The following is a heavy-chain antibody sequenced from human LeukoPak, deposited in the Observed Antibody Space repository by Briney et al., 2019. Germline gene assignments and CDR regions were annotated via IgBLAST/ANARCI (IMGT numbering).Heavy chain of an antibody. V-gene: IGHV4-31*03. CDR3: ARGRLQLRSYGMDV. CDR2: IYYTGST. J-gene: IGHJ6*02. D-gene: IGHD5-24*01. CDR1: GGSINSGAYY. Sequence: PSETLSLTCTVSGGSINSGAYYWSWIRQHSGKGLEWIGYIYYTGSTYSNSSLKGRVTISLDTSKNQFSLTLNSVTAADTAVYYCARGRLQLRSYGMDVWGQGTTVTVSS.